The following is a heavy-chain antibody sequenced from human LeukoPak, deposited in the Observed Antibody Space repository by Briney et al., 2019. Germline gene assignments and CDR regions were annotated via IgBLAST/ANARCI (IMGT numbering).Heavy chain of an antibody. V-gene: IGHV4-59*01. CDR2: IYYSGST. J-gene: IGHJ4*02. Sequence: PSETLSLTCTVSGGSMSTYYWSWIRQSPGKGLEWIGYIYYSGSTSYNPSLKSRLTISIDTSKTQFYLKLSSVTAADTAVYYCARGVAGYGPYDYWGQGTLVTVSS. CDR3: ARGVAGYGPYDY. D-gene: IGHD5-12*01. CDR1: GGSMSTYY.